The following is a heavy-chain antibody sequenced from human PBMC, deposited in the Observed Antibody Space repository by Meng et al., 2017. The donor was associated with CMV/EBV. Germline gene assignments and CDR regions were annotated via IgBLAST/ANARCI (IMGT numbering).Heavy chain of an antibody. J-gene: IGHJ4*02. V-gene: IGHV3-66*02. CDR1: GFTFSSYW. D-gene: IGHD4-17*01. Sequence: GGSLRLSCAASGFTFSSYWMSWVRQAPGKGLEWVSVIYSGGSTYYADSVKGRFTISRDNSKNTLYLQMNSLRAEDTAVYYCARVHFGDYGMDYWGQGTLVTVSS. CDR2: IYSGGST. CDR3: ARVHFGDYGMDY.